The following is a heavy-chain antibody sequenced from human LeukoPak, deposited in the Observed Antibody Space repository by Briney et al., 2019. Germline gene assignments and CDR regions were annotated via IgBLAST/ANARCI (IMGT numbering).Heavy chain of an antibody. CDR1: GGSISSYY. CDR2: IYYSGST. Sequence: SETLSLTSTVSGGSISSYYWSWIRQPPGKGLEWIGYIYYSGSTNYNPSLKSRVTISVDTSKNQFSLKLSSVTAADTAVYYCARLHGYCSGGSCYGWFDPWGQGTLVTVSS. J-gene: IGHJ5*02. V-gene: IGHV4-59*01. D-gene: IGHD2-15*01. CDR3: ARLHGYCSGGSCYGWFDP.